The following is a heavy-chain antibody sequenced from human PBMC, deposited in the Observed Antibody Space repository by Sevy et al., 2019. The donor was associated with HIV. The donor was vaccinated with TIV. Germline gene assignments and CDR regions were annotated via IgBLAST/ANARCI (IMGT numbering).Heavy chain of an antibody. CDR1: GGSISSYF. CDR2: IYTSGST. Sequence: SETLSLTCTVSGGSISSYFWSWIRQPAGKGLEWIGHIYTSGSTNYNPSLKSRVTMSVDTSKNQFSLKLSSVTAADTAVYYCARDRTALGVPAWFFDYWGQGTLVTVSS. CDR3: ARDRTALGVPAWFFDY. V-gene: IGHV4-4*07. D-gene: IGHD2-2*01. J-gene: IGHJ4*02.